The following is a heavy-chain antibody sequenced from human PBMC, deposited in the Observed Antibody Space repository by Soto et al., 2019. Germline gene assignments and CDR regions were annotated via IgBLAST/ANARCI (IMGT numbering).Heavy chain of an antibody. CDR3: AKHNLSWARPFDI. D-gene: IGHD3-16*01. CDR1: GFTFSSYA. Sequence: GGSLRLSCAASGFTFSSYAMSWVRQAPGKGLEWVSAISGSGGSTYYADSVKGRFTTPRDNSKNTLYLQMNSLRAEDTAVYYCAKHNLSWARPFDIWGQGTMVTVSS. CDR2: ISGSGGST. J-gene: IGHJ3*02. V-gene: IGHV3-23*01.